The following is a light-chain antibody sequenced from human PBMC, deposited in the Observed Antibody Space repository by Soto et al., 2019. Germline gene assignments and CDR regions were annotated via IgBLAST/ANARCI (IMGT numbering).Light chain of an antibody. CDR3: QQYKNWPPVT. CDR2: GAS. V-gene: IGKV3-15*01. Sequence: ETVMTQSPATLSVSPGDRATYSCRAIQSVSSNLAWYQQKPGQAPRLLIYGASIRATGIPARFSGSGSGTEFTLTISSLQSEDFGLYYCQQYKNWPPVTFGGGTKVDIK. CDR1: QSVSSN. J-gene: IGKJ4*01.